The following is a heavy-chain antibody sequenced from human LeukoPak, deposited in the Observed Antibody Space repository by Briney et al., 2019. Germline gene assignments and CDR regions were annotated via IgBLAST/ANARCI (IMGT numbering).Heavy chain of an antibody. CDR1: GFTFSNYA. Sequence: GGSLRLSCAASGFTFSNYATHWVRQAPAKGQEWVAFIWFDGTDKYYADSVKGRCTISRDDSKNTLYLQRNSLRPEDTAIYYCAKARSHSGYEPFDDWDQETLVTVSS. J-gene: IGHJ4*02. D-gene: IGHD5-12*01. CDR3: AKARSHSGYEPFDD. CDR2: IWFDGTDK. V-gene: IGHV3-30*02.